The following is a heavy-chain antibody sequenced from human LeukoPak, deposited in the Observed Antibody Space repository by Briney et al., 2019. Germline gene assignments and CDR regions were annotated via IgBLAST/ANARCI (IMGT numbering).Heavy chain of an antibody. V-gene: IGHV4-38-2*02. J-gene: IGHJ4*02. D-gene: IGHD3-10*01. CDR3: ARDAYYYGSGSPYYFDY. Sequence: SETLSLTCGVSGHSISSGYYWGWIRQPPGKGLEWIGSTYHSGSTNYYNPSLRRRVTISVDTSKNQFSLKLTSVTAADTAVYYCARDAYYYGSGSPYYFDYWGQGTLVTVSS. CDR2: TYHSGSTN. CDR1: GHSISSGYY.